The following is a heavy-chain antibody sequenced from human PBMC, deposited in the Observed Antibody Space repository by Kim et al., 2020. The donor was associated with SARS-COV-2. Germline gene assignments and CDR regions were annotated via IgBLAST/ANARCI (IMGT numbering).Heavy chain of an antibody. V-gene: IGHV3-15*01. CDR2: IKSKTNGGTT. Sequence: GGSLRLSCAASGFTFSNAWMNWVRQAPGKGLEWVGRIKSKTNGGTTAYGAPVKGRFTISRDDSKNTLYLQMNSLKTEDTAVYYCTSDLGDYCAGDCYSRVWGQGTTGTVSS. J-gene: IGHJ6*02. CDR3: TSDLGDYCAGDCYSRV. D-gene: IGHD2-21*02. CDR1: GFTFSNAW.